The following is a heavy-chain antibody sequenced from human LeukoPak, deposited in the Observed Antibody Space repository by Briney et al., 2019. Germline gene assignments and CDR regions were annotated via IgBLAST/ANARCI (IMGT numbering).Heavy chain of an antibody. D-gene: IGHD3-10*01. Sequence: SGESLKISCKGSGYRFTRYWIGWVRQMPGKGLEWMVIIYPDDSDTRYSPAFQGQVTISADKSISTAYLQWSSLKASDTAMYYCARLSITIVRGVIITSYYFDYWGQGTLVTVSS. V-gene: IGHV5-51*01. J-gene: IGHJ4*02. CDR1: GYRFTRYW. CDR2: IYPDDSDT. CDR3: ARLSITIVRGVIITSYYFDY.